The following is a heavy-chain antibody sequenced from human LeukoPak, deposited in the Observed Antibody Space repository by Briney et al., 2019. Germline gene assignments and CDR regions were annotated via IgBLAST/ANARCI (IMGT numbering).Heavy chain of an antibody. CDR2: ISYDGSNK. Sequence: GRSLRLSCAASGFTFSDYAMHWVRQAPGKGLEWLSLISYDGSNKYYADSVKGRFTISRDNSKNTLFLQMNSLRAEDTAVYYCATVNRIAAPTWGQGTLVTVSS. CDR1: GFTFSDYA. V-gene: IGHV3-30-3*01. J-gene: IGHJ5*02. D-gene: IGHD1-14*01. CDR3: ATVNRIAAPT.